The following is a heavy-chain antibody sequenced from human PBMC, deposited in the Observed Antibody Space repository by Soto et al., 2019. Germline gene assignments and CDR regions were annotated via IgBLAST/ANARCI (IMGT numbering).Heavy chain of an antibody. D-gene: IGHD3-10*01. CDR3: ARFRGDAFDI. J-gene: IGHJ3*02. CDR2: ISPDGTIP. V-gene: IGHV3-74*01. Sequence: EVQLVESGGGLVQPGGSLRLSCAVSGFTFSNYWMHWVRQAPGKGLVWVSTISPDGTIPDYTDSVKGRLAISRDNAKSTLFLQIHSLRPEETAVYYCARFRGDAFDIWGQGTMVTVSS. CDR1: GFTFSNYW.